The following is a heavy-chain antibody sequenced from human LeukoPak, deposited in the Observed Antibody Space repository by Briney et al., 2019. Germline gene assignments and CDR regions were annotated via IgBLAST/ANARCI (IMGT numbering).Heavy chain of an antibody. Sequence: GESLKISCQASGFRISNYWIGWVRQMPGEGLEWMAIIYAGDSGTRYSPSFEGQVTVSADKSINTAYIQWSSLKASDTAVYYCARRANRDGYNYDYYDYWGQGTLVSVSS. J-gene: IGHJ4*02. D-gene: IGHD5-24*01. CDR3: ARRANRDGYNYDYYDY. V-gene: IGHV5-51*01. CDR2: IYAGDSGT. CDR1: GFRISNYW.